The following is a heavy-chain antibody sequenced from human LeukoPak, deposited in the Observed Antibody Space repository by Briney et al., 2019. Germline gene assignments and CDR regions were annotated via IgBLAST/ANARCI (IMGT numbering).Heavy chain of an antibody. D-gene: IGHD3-22*01. V-gene: IGHV4-59*12. CDR2: IYYSGST. Sequence: SETLSLTCTVSGASISTSYWSWIRQPPGKGLEWIGFIYYSGSTNYNPSLKSRVTMSVDTSKSQFSLKLISVTAADTAVYYCARGYYERSLHFDYWGQGALVPVSS. CDR3: ARGYYERSLHFDY. J-gene: IGHJ4*02. CDR1: GASISTSY.